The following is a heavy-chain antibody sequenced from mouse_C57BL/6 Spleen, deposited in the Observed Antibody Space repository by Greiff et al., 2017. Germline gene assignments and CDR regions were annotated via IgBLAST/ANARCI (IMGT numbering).Heavy chain of an antibody. V-gene: IGHV1-55*01. Sequence: QVQLQQPGAELVKPGASVKMSCKASGYTFTSYWITWVKQRPGQGLEWIGEIYPGSGSTNYNEKFKSKATLTVDTSSSTAYMQLSSLTSEDSAVYYCGRGGGSREYFDVWGTGTTVTVSS. J-gene: IGHJ1*03. CDR1: GYTFTSYW. CDR2: IYPGSGST. CDR3: GRGGGSREYFDV.